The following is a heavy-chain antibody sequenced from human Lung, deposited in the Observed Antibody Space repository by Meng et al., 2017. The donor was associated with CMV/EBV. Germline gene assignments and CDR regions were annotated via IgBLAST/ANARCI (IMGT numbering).Heavy chain of an antibody. V-gene: IGHV3-21*01. CDR2: ISSSVSDV. Sequence: SXAASGFAFRSYSMNWVRQPPGKGLEWVASISSSVSDVYSADSVKGRFIISRDNGRDSLYLQMNSLRAEDTGVYYCARAGTTVTFFDHWGPGTPVPVSS. CDR3: ARAGTTVTFFDH. J-gene: IGHJ4*02. D-gene: IGHD4-17*01. CDR1: GFAFRSYS.